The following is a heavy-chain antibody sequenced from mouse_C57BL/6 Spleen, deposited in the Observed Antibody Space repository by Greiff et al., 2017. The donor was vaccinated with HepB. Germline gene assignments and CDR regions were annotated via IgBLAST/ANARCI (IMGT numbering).Heavy chain of an antibody. J-gene: IGHJ2*01. CDR1: GFTFTDYY. CDR2: IRNKANGYTT. D-gene: IGHD2-5*01. CDR3: ARYMAYYSNFYFDY. V-gene: IGHV7-3*01. Sequence: EVKLEESGGGLVQPGGSLSLSCAASGFTFTDYYMSWVRQPPGKALEWLGFIRNKANGYTTEYSASVKGRFTISRDNSQSILYLQMNALRAEDSATYYCARYMAYYSNFYFDYWGQGTTLTVSS.